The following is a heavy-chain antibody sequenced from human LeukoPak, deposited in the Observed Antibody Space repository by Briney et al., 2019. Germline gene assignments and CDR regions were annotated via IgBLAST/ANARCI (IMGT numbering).Heavy chain of an antibody. D-gene: IGHD4-17*01. J-gene: IGHJ4*02. Sequence: SETLSLTCTVSGGSISSSSYSWGWIRQPPGKGLEWIGSIYYSGSTYYNPSLKSRVTISVDTSKNQFSLKLSSVTAADTAVYYCARHGRHDYGDYEVDYWGQGTLVTVSS. V-gene: IGHV4-39*01. CDR2: IYYSGST. CDR3: ARHGRHDYGDYEVDY. CDR1: GGSISSSSYS.